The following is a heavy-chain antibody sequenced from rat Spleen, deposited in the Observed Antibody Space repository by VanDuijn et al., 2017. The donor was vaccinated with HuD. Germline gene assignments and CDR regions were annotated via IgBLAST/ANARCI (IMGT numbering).Heavy chain of an antibody. CDR1: GFIFSRSA. D-gene: IGHD1-5*01. J-gene: IGHJ2*01. CDR3: ASPLGTGDY. CDR2: ISYDGSST. Sequence: EVQLVESGGGLVQPGRSLKLSCAASGFIFSRSAMAWVRQAPTKGLEWVATISYDGSSTYYRDSVKGRFIISRDNAKSTLYLQMDSLRSEDTATYYCASPLGTGDYWGQGVMVTVSS. V-gene: IGHV5-29*01.